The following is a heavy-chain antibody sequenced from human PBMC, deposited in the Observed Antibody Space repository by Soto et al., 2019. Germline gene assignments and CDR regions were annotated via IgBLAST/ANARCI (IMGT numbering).Heavy chain of an antibody. CDR2: ISSSSSYI. CDR3: AKDLSSGWPTDAFDI. V-gene: IGHV3-21*04. CDR1: GFTFSSYS. D-gene: IGHD6-19*01. J-gene: IGHJ3*02. Sequence: GGSLRLSCAASGFTFSSYSMNWVRQAPGKGLEWVSSISSSSSYIYYADSVKGRFTISRDNSKNTLYLQMNSLRAEDTAVYYCAKDLSSGWPTDAFDIWGQGTMVTVSS.